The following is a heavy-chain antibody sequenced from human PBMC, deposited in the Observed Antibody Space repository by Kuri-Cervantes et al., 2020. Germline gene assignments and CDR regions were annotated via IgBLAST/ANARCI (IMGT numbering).Heavy chain of an antibody. D-gene: IGHD2-8*01. CDR2: ISWNSGSI. V-gene: IGHV3-9*01. CDR1: GFTFDDYA. Sequence: SLKISCAASGFTFDDYAMHWVRQAPGKGLEWVSGISWNSGSIGYADSVKGRFTISRDNAKNSLYLQMNSLRAEDTALYYCARLYCTNGVCFYYFDYWAREPWSPSPQ. J-gene: IGHJ4*02. CDR3: ARLYCTNGVCFYYFDY.